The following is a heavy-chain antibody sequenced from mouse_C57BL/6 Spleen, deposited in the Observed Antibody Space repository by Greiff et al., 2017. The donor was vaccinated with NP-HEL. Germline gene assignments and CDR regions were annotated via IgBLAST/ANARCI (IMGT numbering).Heavy chain of an antibody. D-gene: IGHD4-1*01. CDR1: GYTFTSYW. Sequence: QAQLQQPGAELVKPGASVKMSCKASGYTFTSYWMHWVKQRPGQGLEWIGYINPSSGYTKYNQKFKDKATLTADKSSSTAYMQLSSLTYEDSAVYYCARSRTGYYFDYWGQGTTLTVSS. CDR3: ARSRTGYYFDY. V-gene: IGHV1-7*01. CDR2: INPSSGYT. J-gene: IGHJ2*01.